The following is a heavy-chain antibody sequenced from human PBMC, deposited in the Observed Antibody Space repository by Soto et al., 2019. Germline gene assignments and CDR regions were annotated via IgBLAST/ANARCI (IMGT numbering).Heavy chain of an antibody. Sequence: SETLSLTCAVSGGSIGGAGYSWSWIRQPPRGGLDWIGYIYESGTILYNPSLKTRLTISLNWSDKQFSLTLKASDTAMYYYARLAIAARPTGFDYWGQGTLVTVS. D-gene: IGHD6-6*01. CDR1: GGSIGGAGYS. V-gene: IGHV4-30-2*01. CDR3: ARLAIAARPTGFDY. CDR2: IYESGTI. J-gene: IGHJ4*02.